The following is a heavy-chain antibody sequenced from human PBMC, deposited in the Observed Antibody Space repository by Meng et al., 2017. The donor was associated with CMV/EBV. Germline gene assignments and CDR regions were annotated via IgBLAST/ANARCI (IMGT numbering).Heavy chain of an antibody. J-gene: IGHJ6*02. V-gene: IGHV1-69*05. D-gene: IGHD2-2*01. CDR1: GGTFSSYA. CDR3: ARRGPPADPGGLYYYYGMDV. CDR2: IIPIFGTA. Sequence: SVKVSCKASGGTFSSYAISWVRQAPGQGLEWMGGIIPIFGTANYAQKFQGRVTITTDESTSTAYMELSSLRSEDTAVYYCARRGPPADPGGLYYYYGMDVRGQGTTVTVSS.